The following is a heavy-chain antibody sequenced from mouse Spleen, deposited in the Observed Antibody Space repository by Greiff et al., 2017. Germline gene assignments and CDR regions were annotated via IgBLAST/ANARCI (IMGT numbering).Heavy chain of an antibody. J-gene: IGHJ2*01. CDR2: ISDGGSYT. CDR3: AREDFSVYFDY. V-gene: IGHV5-4*01. Sequence: DVKLVESGGGLVKPGGSLKLSCAASGFTFSSYAMSWVRQTPEKRLEWVATISDGGSYTYYPDNVKGRFTISRDNAKNNLYLQMSHLKSEDTAMYYCAREDFSVYFDYWGQGTTLTVSS. CDR1: GFTFSSYA.